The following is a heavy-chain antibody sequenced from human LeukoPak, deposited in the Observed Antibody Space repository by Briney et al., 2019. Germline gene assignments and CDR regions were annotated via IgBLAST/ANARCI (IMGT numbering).Heavy chain of an antibody. CDR1: GGSIRSSYYY. J-gene: IGHJ4*02. CDR2: IYDSGST. V-gene: IGHV4-39*01. CDR3: ARGHSSGWYGGER. D-gene: IGHD6-19*01. Sequence: PSETLSLTCTVSGGSIRSSYYYWGWIRQPPGKGLEWIGSIYDSGSTYYNPSLKSRVTISVDTSKNQFSLKLNSVTAADTAVYYCARGHSSGWYGGERWGQGTLVTVSS.